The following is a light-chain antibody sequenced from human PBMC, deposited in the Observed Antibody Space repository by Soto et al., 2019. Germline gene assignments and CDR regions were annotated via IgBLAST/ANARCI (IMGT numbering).Light chain of an antibody. J-gene: IGKJ2*01. CDR1: QSVSSNY. CDR3: QQYANSPFT. CDR2: GAS. V-gene: IGKV3-20*01. Sequence: EIVLTQSPGTLPLSPGERATLSCRASQSVSSNYLVWYQQNPGQAPRPLIYGASSRATGIPDRFSGSGSGTDFTLTISRLEPEDFAVYYCQQYANSPFTFGQGTKLEIK.